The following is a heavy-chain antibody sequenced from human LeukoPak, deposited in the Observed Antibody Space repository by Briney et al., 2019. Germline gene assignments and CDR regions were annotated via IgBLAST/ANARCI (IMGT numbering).Heavy chain of an antibody. D-gene: IGHD2/OR15-2a*01. J-gene: IGHJ4*02. Sequence: GGSLRLSCAASGFTFSDYYMSWIRQAPGKGLECISYISSSGNVIYYADSVKGRFTISRDNAKNSLYLQMNSLRAEDTAVYYCARDSMLVDYWGQGIRVTVSS. V-gene: IGHV3-11*01. CDR1: GFTFSDYY. CDR3: ARDSMLVDY. CDR2: ISSSGNVI.